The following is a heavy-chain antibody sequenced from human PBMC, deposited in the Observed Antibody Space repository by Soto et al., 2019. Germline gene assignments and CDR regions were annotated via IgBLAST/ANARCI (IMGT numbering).Heavy chain of an antibody. D-gene: IGHD3-10*01. CDR3: ARVNAPYITLVREICSFVF. CDR2: INHSGST. V-gene: IGHV4-34*01. J-gene: IGHJ4*02. Sequence: SETLSLTCAVYGGSFSGYYCIWIRQPPGKGLEWIGEINHSGSTNYNPSLKSRVTISVATSKNQFSLKLNSVTAAATAVYYCARVNAPYITLVREICSFVFWRQGTLVTVSS. CDR1: GGSFSGYY.